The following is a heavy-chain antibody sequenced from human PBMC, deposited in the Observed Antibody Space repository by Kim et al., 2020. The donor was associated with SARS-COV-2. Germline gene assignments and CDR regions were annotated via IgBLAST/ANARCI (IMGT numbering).Heavy chain of an antibody. V-gene: IGHV3-23*01. Sequence: GGSLRLSCAASGFTFSSYAMSWVRQAPGKGLEWVSAISGSGGSTYYADSVKGRFTISRDNSKNTLYLQMNSLRAEDTAVYYCAKGQGGKFDWLPYYSFDYGGRGTLVPVSS. CDR2: ISGSGGST. D-gene: IGHD3-9*01. CDR3: AKGQGGKFDWLPYYSFDY. J-gene: IGHJ4*02. CDR1: GFTFSSYA.